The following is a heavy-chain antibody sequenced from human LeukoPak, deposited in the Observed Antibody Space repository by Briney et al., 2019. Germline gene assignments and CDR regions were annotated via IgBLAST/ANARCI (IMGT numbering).Heavy chain of an antibody. CDR1: GYTFTSYG. CDR2: ISAYNGNT. J-gene: IGHJ4*02. CDR3: AREGYYDSSGYRYLFYFDY. V-gene: IGHV1-18*01. Sequence: ASVKVSCKASGYTFTSYGISWVRQAPGQGLECMGWISAYNGNTNYAQKLQGRVTMTTDTSTSTAYMELRSLRSDDTAVYYCAREGYYDSSGYRYLFYFDYWGQGTLVTVSS. D-gene: IGHD3-22*01.